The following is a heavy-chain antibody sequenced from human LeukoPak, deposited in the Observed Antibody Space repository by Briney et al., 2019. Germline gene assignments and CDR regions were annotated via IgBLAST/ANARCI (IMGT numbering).Heavy chain of an antibody. J-gene: IGHJ5*02. V-gene: IGHV4-61*02. CDR2: INSRGST. Sequence: SETLSLTCTASGGSISSSDYFWSWIRQPAGKGLEWIGRINSRGSTNYNPSLKSRVTLSVDTSKNQFSLKLTSVTVADTAVYYCARYRLGWFDPWGQGTLSPSPQ. D-gene: IGHD6-25*01. CDR3: ARYRLGWFDP. CDR1: GGSISSSDYF.